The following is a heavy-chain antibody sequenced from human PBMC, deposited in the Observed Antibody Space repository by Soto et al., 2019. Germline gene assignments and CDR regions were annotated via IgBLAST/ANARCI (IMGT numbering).Heavy chain of an antibody. J-gene: IGHJ4*02. CDR1: GFTFSSYA. CDR2: ISGSGGST. Sequence: GGSLRLSCAASGFTFSSYAMSWVRQAPGKGLEWVSAISGSGGSTYYADSVKGRFTISRDNSKNTLYLQMNSLRAEDTAVYYCAKNGGGVITIFGVVIMSYFDYWGQGTLVTVSS. CDR3: AKNGGGVITIFGVVIMSYFDY. V-gene: IGHV3-23*01. D-gene: IGHD3-3*01.